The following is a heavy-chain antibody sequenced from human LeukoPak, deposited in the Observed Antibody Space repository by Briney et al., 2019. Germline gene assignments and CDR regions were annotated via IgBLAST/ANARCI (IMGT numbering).Heavy chain of an antibody. CDR2: ITYDGSNK. Sequence: GGSLRLSCAASGFTFSSYGMHWVRQAPGKRLEWVAVITYDGSNKYYADSVKGRFTISRDNSKNSLYLQMNSLTAEDTAFYFCARDRMSRAPTYFHHWGQGTLVTVSA. V-gene: IGHV3-30*03. CDR3: ARDRMSRAPTYFHH. D-gene: IGHD2-15*01. CDR1: GFTFSSYG. J-gene: IGHJ1*01.